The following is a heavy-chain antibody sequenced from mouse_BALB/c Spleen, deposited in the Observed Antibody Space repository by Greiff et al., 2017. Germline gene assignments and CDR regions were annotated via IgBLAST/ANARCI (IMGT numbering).Heavy chain of an antibody. CDR2: ISYSGST. CDR1: GYSITSDYA. Sequence: EVQLVESGPGLVKPSQSLSLTCTVTGYSITSDYAWNWIRQFPGNKLEWMGYISYSGSTSYNPSLKSRISITRDTSKNQFFLQLNSVTTEDTATYYCARRDGNLRFYAMDYWGQGTSVTVSS. V-gene: IGHV3-2*02. D-gene: IGHD2-1*01. CDR3: ARRDGNLRFYAMDY. J-gene: IGHJ4*01.